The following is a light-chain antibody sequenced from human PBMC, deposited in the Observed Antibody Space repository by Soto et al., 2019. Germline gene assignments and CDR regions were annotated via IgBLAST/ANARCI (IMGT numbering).Light chain of an antibody. CDR3: QLYGSSPPIT. Sequence: EIVLTQSPATLSLSPGERATLSCGASQSVSSSYLAWYQQKPGLAPRLLIYDASSRATGIEDRFSGSGSGSDFSLTISRLVPEDFAVYYCQLYGSSPPITFGEGTRLEIK. CDR1: QSVSSSY. CDR2: DAS. V-gene: IGKV3D-20*01. J-gene: IGKJ5*01.